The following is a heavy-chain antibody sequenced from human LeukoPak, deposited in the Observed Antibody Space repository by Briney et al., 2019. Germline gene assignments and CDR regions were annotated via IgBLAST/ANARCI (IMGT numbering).Heavy chain of an antibody. CDR1: GVSVTSNGYY. D-gene: IGHD3-3*01. V-gene: IGHV4-61*02. J-gene: IGHJ4*02. CDR2: IYTSGST. Sequence: PSQTLSLTCTVSGVSVTSNGYYWSWIRQPAGEGLEWIGRIYTSGSTNYNPSLKSRVTMSVDTSKNQFSLKLSSVTAADTAVYYCARDLGIFGVVEYYFDYWGQGTLVTVSS. CDR3: ARDLGIFGVVEYYFDY.